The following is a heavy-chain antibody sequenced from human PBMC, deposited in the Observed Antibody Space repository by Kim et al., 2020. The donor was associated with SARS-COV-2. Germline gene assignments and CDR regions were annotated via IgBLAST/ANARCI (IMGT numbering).Heavy chain of an antibody. CDR3: AKAPGFGESDGMDV. J-gene: IGHJ6*02. CDR1: GFTFSSYG. CDR2: IWYDGSNK. D-gene: IGHD3-10*01. Sequence: GGSLRLSCAASGFTFSSYGMHWVRQAPGKGLEWVAVIWYDGSNKYYADSVKGRFTISRDNSKNTLYLQMNSLRAEDTAVYYCAKAPGFGESDGMDVWGQGTTVTVSS. V-gene: IGHV3-33*06.